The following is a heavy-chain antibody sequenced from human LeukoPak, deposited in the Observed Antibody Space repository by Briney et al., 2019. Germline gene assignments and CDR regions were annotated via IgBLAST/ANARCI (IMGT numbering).Heavy chain of an antibody. CDR3: ARDLGHFDYVWGSYRYSGNWFDP. CDR2: INSDGSST. CDR1: GFTFSSYW. J-gene: IGHJ5*02. Sequence: GGSLRLSCAASGFTFSSYWMHWVRQAPGKGLVWVSRINSDGSSTSYADSVKGRFTISRDNAKNTLYLQMNSLRAEDTAVYYCARDLGHFDYVWGSYRYSGNWFDPWGQGTLVTVSS. D-gene: IGHD3-16*02. V-gene: IGHV3-74*01.